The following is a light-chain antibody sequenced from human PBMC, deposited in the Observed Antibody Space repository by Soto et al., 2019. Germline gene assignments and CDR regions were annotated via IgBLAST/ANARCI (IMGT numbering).Light chain of an antibody. J-gene: IGLJ3*02. CDR3: SSYTTSTTRV. Sequence: QSALTQPASVSGSPGQSITISCTGTSSDIGVYDFVSWYQQHPGRAPKLLIYDVTNRPSGIPDRFSGSKSGNTASLTISGLQPEDEADYYCSSYTTSTTRVFGGGTKLTVL. CDR1: SSDIGVYDF. CDR2: DVT. V-gene: IGLV2-14*01.